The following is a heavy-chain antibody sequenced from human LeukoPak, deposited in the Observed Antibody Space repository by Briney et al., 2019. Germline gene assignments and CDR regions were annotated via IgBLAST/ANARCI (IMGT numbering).Heavy chain of an antibody. Sequence: SETLSLTCTVSGGSISSYYWSCIRQPAGKGLEWIGRIYTSGSTNYNPSLNSRVTMSVDTSKNQFSLKLSSVTAADTAVYYCATTTPTTSDAFDIWGQGTMVTVSS. CDR3: ATTTPTTSDAFDI. CDR1: GGSISSYY. D-gene: IGHD4-11*01. V-gene: IGHV4-4*07. J-gene: IGHJ3*02. CDR2: IYTSGST.